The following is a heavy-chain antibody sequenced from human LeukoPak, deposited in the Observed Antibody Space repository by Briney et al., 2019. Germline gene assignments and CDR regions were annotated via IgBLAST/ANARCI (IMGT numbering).Heavy chain of an antibody. J-gene: IGHJ4*02. D-gene: IGHD3-10*01. V-gene: IGHV3-33*01. CDR1: GFTFSSYG. CDR3: ARGLGAMVRGVRGRPLQPQDY. Sequence: PGGSLRLSCAASGFTFSSYGMHWVRQAPGKGLEWVAVIWYDGSNKYYADSVKGRFTISRDNSKNTLYPQMNSLRAEDTAVYYCARGLGAMVRGVRGRPLQPQDYWGQGTLVTVSS. CDR2: IWYDGSNK.